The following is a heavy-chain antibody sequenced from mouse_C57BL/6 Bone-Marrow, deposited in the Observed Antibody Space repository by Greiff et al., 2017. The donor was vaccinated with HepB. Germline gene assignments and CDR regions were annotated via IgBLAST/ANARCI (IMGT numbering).Heavy chain of an antibody. J-gene: IGHJ2*01. D-gene: IGHD1-1*01. Sequence: QVQLQQSGAELVRPGASVTLSCKASGYTFTDYEMHWVKQTPVHGLEWIGAIDPETGGTAYNQKFKGKAILTADKSSSTAYMELRSLTSEDSAVYDCTRSKVTYYYGSRGFDYWGQGTTLTVSS. CDR2: IDPETGGT. V-gene: IGHV1-15*01. CDR3: TRSKVTYYYGSRGFDY. CDR1: GYTFTDYE.